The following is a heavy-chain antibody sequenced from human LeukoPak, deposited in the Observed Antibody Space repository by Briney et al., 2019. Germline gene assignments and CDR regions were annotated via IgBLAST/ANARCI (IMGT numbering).Heavy chain of an antibody. CDR2: IYSGGST. J-gene: IGHJ6*03. Sequence: GGSLRLSCAASGLPVSSNYMSWLRQAPGKGLEWVSVIYSGGSTYYADSVKGRFTISRDNSKITLYLQMNSVRDEDTAVYYCASGSGSYRNPYYYMDVWGKGTTVTVSS. V-gene: IGHV3-53*01. CDR1: GLPVSSNY. D-gene: IGHD3-10*01. CDR3: ASGSGSYRNPYYYMDV.